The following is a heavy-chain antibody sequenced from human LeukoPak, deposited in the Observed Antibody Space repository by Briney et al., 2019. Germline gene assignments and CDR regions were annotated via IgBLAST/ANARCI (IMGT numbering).Heavy chain of an antibody. CDR2: ISGSGGRT. CDR1: GFTFSSYD. D-gene: IGHD3-10*01. J-gene: IGHJ4*02. V-gene: IGHV3-23*01. Sequence: GGSLRLSCAAAGFTFSSYDMSWVRQAPGKGLEWVSAISGSGGRTYYADSVKGRFTISRDNSKNTLYLQMNSLRAEDTAVYYCARDPYSSGSYGDYWGQGTLVTVSS. CDR3: ARDPYSSGSYGDY.